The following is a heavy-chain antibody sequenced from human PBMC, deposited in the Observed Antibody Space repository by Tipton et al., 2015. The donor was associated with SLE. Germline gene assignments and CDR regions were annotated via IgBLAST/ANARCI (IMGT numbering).Heavy chain of an antibody. D-gene: IGHD5-24*01. CDR2: ISSSSSYI. CDR1: GFTFRFYN. V-gene: IGHV3-21*01. CDR3: ALLPMATRPFDI. J-gene: IGHJ3*02. Sequence: QLVQSGGGLVKPGGSLRLSCAASGFTFRFYNMDWVRQAPGKGLEWVSFISSSSSYIYYADSVKGRFTISRDNAKNSLYLQMNSLRAEDAAVYYCALLPMATRPFDIWGQGTMVTVSS.